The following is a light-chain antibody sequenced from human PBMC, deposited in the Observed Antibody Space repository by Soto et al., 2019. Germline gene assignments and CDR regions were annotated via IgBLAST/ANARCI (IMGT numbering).Light chain of an antibody. CDR1: QSVSNF. J-gene: IGKJ1*01. Sequence: EIVLTQSPATLSLSPGERATLSCRASQSVSNFLAWYQQRPGQAPRLLLYGASNRATGTPARSSGSGSGTDFTLTISRLEPEDFAVYYCQQYVTSPWAFGQGTKVDIK. CDR2: GAS. CDR3: QQYVTSPWA. V-gene: IGKV3-20*01.